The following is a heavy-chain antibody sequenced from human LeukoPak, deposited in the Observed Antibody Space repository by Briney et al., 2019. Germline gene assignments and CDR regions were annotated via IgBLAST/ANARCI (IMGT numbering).Heavy chain of an antibody. CDR3: ARGGGYSGYDTGVFDY. V-gene: IGHV4-34*01. J-gene: IGHJ4*02. Sequence: PGGSLRLSCAASGFTFSSYSMNWVRQAPGKGLEWIGEINHSGSTNYNPSLKSRVTISVDTSKNQFSLKLSSVTAADTAVYYCARGGGYSGYDTGVFDYWGQGTLVTVSS. CDR2: INHSGST. D-gene: IGHD5-12*01. CDR1: GFTFSSYS.